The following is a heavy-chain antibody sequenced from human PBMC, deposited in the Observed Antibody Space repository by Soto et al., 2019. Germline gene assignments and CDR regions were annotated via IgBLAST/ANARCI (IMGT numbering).Heavy chain of an antibody. J-gene: IGHJ5*02. CDR3: TRSSSSSVDWFDP. Sequence: ASVKVSCKASGYTFTSYAMHWVRQAPGQRLEWMGWINAGNGNTKYSQKFQGRVTITRDTSASTAYMELSSLRSEDTAVYYCTRSSSSSVDWFDPWGQGTLVTVS. CDR1: GYTFTSYA. CDR2: INAGNGNT. D-gene: IGHD6-6*01. V-gene: IGHV1-3*01.